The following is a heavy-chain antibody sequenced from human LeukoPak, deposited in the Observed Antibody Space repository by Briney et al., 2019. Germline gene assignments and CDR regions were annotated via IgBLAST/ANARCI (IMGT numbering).Heavy chain of an antibody. Sequence: GGSLRLSCKAAGFTFGDYAMSWFRQAPGKGLEWVGFIRSKSYGETTEYAAAVEGRFTISRDDSNSIAFLQMNSLKTEDTAVYSCTRDYYASSGYSWFDPWGQGTLVTVSS. CDR3: TRDYYASSGYSWFDP. D-gene: IGHD3-22*01. J-gene: IGHJ5*02. CDR1: GFTFGDYA. V-gene: IGHV3-49*03. CDR2: IRSKSYGETT.